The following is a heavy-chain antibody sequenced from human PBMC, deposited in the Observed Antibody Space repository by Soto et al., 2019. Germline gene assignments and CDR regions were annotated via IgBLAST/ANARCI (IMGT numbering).Heavy chain of an antibody. J-gene: IGHJ5*02. D-gene: IGHD3-10*01. CDR1: GYTFTSYA. CDR2: INAGNGNT. V-gene: IGHV1-3*01. CDR3: ARAYRFGEVAWFDP. Sequence: QVQLVQSGAEVKKPRASVKVSCKASGYTFTSYAMHWVRQAPGQRLEWMGWINAGNGNTKYSQKCQGRVTITRDKSASTADMELSSLRSEDTAVYYCARAYRFGEVAWFDPWGQGTLVTVSS.